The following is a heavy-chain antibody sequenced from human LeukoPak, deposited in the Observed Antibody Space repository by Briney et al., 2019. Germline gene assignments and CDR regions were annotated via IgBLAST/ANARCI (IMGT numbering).Heavy chain of an antibody. V-gene: IGHV4-30-2*01. CDR1: GGSISSGGYY. Sequence: SETLSLTCTVSGGSISSGGYYWSWIRQPPGKGLEWIGYISHSGTTYYNPSLRSGVTISVDRSKNQFSLRLSSVTAADTAVYYCASPMTLEVRGVAGIDAFDIWGQGTMVTVSS. D-gene: IGHD3-10*01. CDR2: ISHSGTT. CDR3: ASPMTLEVRGVAGIDAFDI. J-gene: IGHJ3*02.